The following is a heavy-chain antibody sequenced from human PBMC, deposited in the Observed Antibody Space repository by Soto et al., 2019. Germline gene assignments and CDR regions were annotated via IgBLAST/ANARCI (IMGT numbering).Heavy chain of an antibody. CDR2: IYYSGNT. CDR1: GGCISSGYY. J-gene: IGHJ6*02. Sequence: TLSLTCTVSGGCISSGYYWSWIRQPPVKGLEWIGYIYYSGNTYYNPSLKSRVSISLDTSKSQFSLKLDSVTAADTAVYYCAGEAPVALGVPNSMEVWGQGTTVTVSS. D-gene: IGHD3-3*02. CDR3: AGEAPVALGVPNSMEV. V-gene: IGHV4-31*03.